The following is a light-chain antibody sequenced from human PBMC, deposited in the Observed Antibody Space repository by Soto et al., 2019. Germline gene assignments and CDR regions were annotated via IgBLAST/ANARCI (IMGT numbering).Light chain of an antibody. Sequence: QSALTQPASVSGSPGQSITISCTGTSSDVGSYDLVSWYQQHPGKAPKLMIYEGSKRPSGVSNRFSGSKSGNTASLTISGLQAEDEADYYCYSYAGSSGVFGTGTKLTVL. V-gene: IGLV2-23*01. CDR2: EGS. CDR1: SSDVGSYDL. J-gene: IGLJ1*01. CDR3: YSYAGSSGV.